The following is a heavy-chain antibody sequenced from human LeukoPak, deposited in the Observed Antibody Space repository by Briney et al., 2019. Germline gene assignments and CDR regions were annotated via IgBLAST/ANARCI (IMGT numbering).Heavy chain of an antibody. CDR3: ERGVTARGFYYYMDI. D-gene: IGHD2-21*02. CDR1: GYTFTGYY. CDR2: INPNSGGT. V-gene: IGHV1-2*02. Sequence: ASVTVSFKASGYTFTGYYIHWVRQAPGQGLEGMGWINPNSGGTNSAQKFQGRVTMTRDTSISTAYMELSRLTSDDTAVYSSERGVTARGFYYYMDIWGKGTTVTISS. J-gene: IGHJ6*03.